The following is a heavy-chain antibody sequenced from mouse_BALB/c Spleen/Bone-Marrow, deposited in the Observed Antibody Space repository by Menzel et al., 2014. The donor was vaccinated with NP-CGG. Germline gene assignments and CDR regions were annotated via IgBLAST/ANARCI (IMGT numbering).Heavy chain of an antibody. V-gene: IGHV1-80*01. CDR3: ARGARSAIDY. CDR1: GYAFSTYW. J-gene: IGHJ4*01. CDR2: IYPGDGDT. Sequence: VQLQQSGAELVRPESSVKISCKASGYAFSTYWMIWVKQRPGQGLEWIGQIYPGDGDTNYNGKFKGKATLTADKSSSTAYRQLSSLTSEDSAVYFCARGARSAIDYWGQGTSVTVSS.